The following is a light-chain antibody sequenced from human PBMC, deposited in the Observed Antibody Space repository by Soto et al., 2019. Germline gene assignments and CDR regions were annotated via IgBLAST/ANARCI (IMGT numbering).Light chain of an antibody. CDR2: TVS. Sequence: IPMSQSPSTPFGSVLELVTFTLRASQTISSWLAWYQQKPGKAPNLLLHTVSRLQSGVPSRFSGSGSGTNFSLTISRLQPEDFATYYCQQSYDTPRTFGQGTKVDIK. CDR3: QQSYDTPRT. CDR1: QTISSW. V-gene: IGKV1-39*01. J-gene: IGKJ1*01.